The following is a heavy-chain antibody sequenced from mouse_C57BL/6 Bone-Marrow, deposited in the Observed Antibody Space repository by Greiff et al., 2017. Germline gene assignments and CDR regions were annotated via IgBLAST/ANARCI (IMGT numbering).Heavy chain of an antibody. Sequence: VKVVESGPGLVQPSQCLSITCTVSGFSLTSYGVHWVRQSPGKGLEWLGVIWSGGSTDYNAAVISRMSISKDNSKSQVFFKMNSLQADDTAIYYCARNSDYYGSAWFAYWGQGTLVTVSA. V-gene: IGHV2-2*01. CDR1: GFSLTSYG. D-gene: IGHD1-1*01. CDR2: IWSGGST. CDR3: ARNSDYYGSAWFAY. J-gene: IGHJ3*01.